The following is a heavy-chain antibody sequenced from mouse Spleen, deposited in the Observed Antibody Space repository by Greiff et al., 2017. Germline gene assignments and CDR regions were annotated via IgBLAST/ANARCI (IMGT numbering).Heavy chain of an antibody. V-gene: IGHV1-4*01. CDR2: INPSSGYT. D-gene: IGHD3-2*02. CDR1: GYTFTSYT. J-gene: IGHJ3*01. Sequence: QVQLQQSGAELARPGASVKMSCKASGYTFTSYTMHWVKQRPGQGLEWIGYINPSSGYTKYNQKFKDKATLTADKSSSTAYMQLSSLTSEDSAVYYCAAHSSGPLAYWGQGTLVTVSA. CDR3: AAHSSGPLAY.